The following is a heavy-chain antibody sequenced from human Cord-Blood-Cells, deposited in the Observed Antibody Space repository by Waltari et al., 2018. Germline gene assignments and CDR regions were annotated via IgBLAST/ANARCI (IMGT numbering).Heavy chain of an antibody. CDR3: ARDNYDSSGYYFQH. CDR2: IYHSGRT. D-gene: IGHD3-22*01. J-gene: IGHJ1*01. Sequence: QVQLQESGPGLVKPSETLSLTCAVSGYSISSGYYWGWIRQPPGKGLEWIGSIYHSGRTYYNPSLKSRVTISVDTSKNQCSLRLSSVTAADTAGYYCARDNYDSSGYYFQHWGQGTLVTVSS. V-gene: IGHV4-38-2*02. CDR1: GYSISSGYY.